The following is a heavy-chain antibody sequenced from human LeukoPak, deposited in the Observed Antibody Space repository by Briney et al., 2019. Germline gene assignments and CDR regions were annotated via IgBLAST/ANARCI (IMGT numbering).Heavy chain of an antibody. CDR1: NVSISGSSFY. J-gene: IGHJ4*02. CDR3: ARQAVITRVDY. Sequence: MPSETLSLTCTVSNVSISGSSFYWGWLRQSPGKGLEWIGTIYYSGSTYYNPSLKSRVTISVDTSQNQFSLKLSSVTAADTSVYYCARQAVITRVDYWGQGTLVTVSS. CDR2: IYYSGST. D-gene: IGHD4-23*01. V-gene: IGHV4-39*01.